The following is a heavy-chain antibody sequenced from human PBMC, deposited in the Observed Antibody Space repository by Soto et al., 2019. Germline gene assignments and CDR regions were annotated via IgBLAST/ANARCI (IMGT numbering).Heavy chain of an antibody. CDR3: ASDRDDYIWGSFNYGFDI. Sequence: GGSLRLSCAASGFTFSSYSMNWVRQAPGKGLEWVSYISSSSSTIYYAHSVKGRLTISRDNAKNSLYLQMNSLRAEDTAVYYCASDRDDYIWGSFNYGFDIWGQGTMVTVSS. CDR2: ISSSSSTI. V-gene: IGHV3-48*01. D-gene: IGHD3-16*01. J-gene: IGHJ3*02. CDR1: GFTFSSYS.